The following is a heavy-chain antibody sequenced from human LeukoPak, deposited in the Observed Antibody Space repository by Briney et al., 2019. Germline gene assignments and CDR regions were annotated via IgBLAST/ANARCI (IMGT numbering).Heavy chain of an antibody. D-gene: IGHD3-10*01. CDR3: AREVSGRDYYPAYDY. J-gene: IGHJ4*02. CDR2: LSSSGTT. V-gene: IGHV4-4*07. CDR1: GGSISTYY. Sequence: SETLSLTCTVSGGSISTYYWSWIRQPAGKGLEWIGRLSSSGTTNYNISLKSRVTMSVDTSTNQLSLNLTSVTAADTAVYYCAREVSGRDYYPAYDYRGQGTLVTVSS.